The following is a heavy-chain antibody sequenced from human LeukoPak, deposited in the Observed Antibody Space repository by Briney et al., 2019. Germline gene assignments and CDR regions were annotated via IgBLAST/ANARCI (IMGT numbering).Heavy chain of an antibody. D-gene: IGHD5-18*01. CDR2: IYYSGSA. V-gene: IGHV4-39*07. CDR1: GGSISSSSYY. J-gene: IGHJ4*02. Sequence: SETLSLTCTVSGGSISSSSYYWAWIRQPPGKGLERIGSIYYSGSAYYNPSLKSRATISIDTSKNQFSLKVTSVTAADTAVYYCARGGYNYGSFDYWGQGALVTVSS. CDR3: ARGGYNYGSFDY.